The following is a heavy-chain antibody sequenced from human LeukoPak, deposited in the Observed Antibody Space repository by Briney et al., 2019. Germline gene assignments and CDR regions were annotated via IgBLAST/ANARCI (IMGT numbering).Heavy chain of an antibody. Sequence: SETLSLTCTVSGGSISSYYWSWARQPPGKGLEWIGYIYYSGSTNYNPSLKSRVTISVDTSKNQFSLKLSSVTAADTAVYYCARHRGLVYFDYWGQGTLVTVSS. CDR2: IYYSGST. CDR1: GGSISSYY. CDR3: ARHRGLVYFDY. D-gene: IGHD3-16*01. J-gene: IGHJ4*02. V-gene: IGHV4-59*08.